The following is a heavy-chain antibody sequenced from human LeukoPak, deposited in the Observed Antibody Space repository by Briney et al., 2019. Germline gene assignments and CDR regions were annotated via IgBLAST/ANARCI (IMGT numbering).Heavy chain of an antibody. CDR2: IYYSGST. J-gene: IGHJ4*02. V-gene: IGHV4-59*08. D-gene: IGHD3-9*01. Sequence: PSETLSLTCTVSGGSISSYYWSWIRQPPGKVLEWVGYIYYSGSTNYNPSLKSRVTISLDTSKNQFSLKLSSVTAADSAVYYCARLNYDILTGDSFDYWGQGTLVTVSS. CDR1: GGSISSYY. CDR3: ARLNYDILTGDSFDY.